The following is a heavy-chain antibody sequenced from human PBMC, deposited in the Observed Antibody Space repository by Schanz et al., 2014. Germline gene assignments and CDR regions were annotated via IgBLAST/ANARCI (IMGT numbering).Heavy chain of an antibody. D-gene: IGHD3-22*01. CDR1: GDSISSAY. Sequence: QVQLQESGPGLVEPSQTLSLTCTVSGDSISSAYWSWIRQHPGKGLEWIGYISYSGSTSFNPSLKSRLTMSVDTSKNQFSLKLSAVTAADTAVYYCARSLSGYKYYFDYWGQGALXTVSS. J-gene: IGHJ4*02. CDR2: ISYSGST. CDR3: ARSLSGYKYYFDY. V-gene: IGHV4-31*03.